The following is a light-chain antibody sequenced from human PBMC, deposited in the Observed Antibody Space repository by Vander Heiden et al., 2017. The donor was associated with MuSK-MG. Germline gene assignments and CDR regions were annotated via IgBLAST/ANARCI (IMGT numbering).Light chain of an antibody. Sequence: SSELIQPPSVSVSPGQTANITCSGERLGDKFTCWYQQKPGHSPVQIIYRDTNRPSGIPARFSGSNSGNTATLTISGTQAVEESYYYCQEWDSKSEVFGTGTKVTVL. CDR2: RDT. V-gene: IGLV3-1*01. CDR1: RLGDKF. CDR3: QEWDSKSEV. J-gene: IGLJ1*01.